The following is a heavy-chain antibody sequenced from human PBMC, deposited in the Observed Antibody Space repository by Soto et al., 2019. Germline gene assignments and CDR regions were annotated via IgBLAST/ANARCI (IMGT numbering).Heavy chain of an antibody. J-gene: IGHJ3*02. D-gene: IGHD4-17*01. CDR3: ESPPATVTTSPNAFDI. CDR2: IIPIFGTA. V-gene: IGHV1-69*01. Sequence: QVQLVQSGAEVKKPGSSVKVSCKASGGTFSSYAISWVRQAPGQGLEWMGGIIPIFGTANYAQKFQGRVTITADESTSTAYMELSSLRSEDTAVYYCESPPATVTTSPNAFDIWGQGTMVTVSS. CDR1: GGTFSSYA.